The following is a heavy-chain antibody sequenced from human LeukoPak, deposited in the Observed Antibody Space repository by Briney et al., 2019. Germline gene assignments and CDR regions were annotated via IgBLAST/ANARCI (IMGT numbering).Heavy chain of an antibody. CDR3: ARGGGLWFGELIDY. CDR1: GFTFSSYG. V-gene: IGHV3-30*02. Sequence: GGSLRLSCAASGFTFSSYGMHWVRQAPGKGLEWVAFIRYDGSNKYYADSVKGRFTISRDNSKNTLYLQMNSLRAEDTAVYYCARGGGLWFGELIDYWGQGTLVTVSS. D-gene: IGHD3-10*01. J-gene: IGHJ4*02. CDR2: IRYDGSNK.